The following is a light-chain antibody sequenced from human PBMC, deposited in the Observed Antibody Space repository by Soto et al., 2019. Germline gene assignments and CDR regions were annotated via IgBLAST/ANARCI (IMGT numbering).Light chain of an antibody. CDR3: QQYNNWPYT. J-gene: IGKJ2*01. V-gene: IGKV3-15*01. CDR2: GTS. Sequence: EIVMTQSPVALSVSPGERAVFFCRASQSVGRNFAWYQQRPGQAPRVLIYGTSTRATGVPARFSGSGSGTDFTLTISSLQSEDFAVYYCQQYNNWPYTFGQGTSLEIK. CDR1: QSVGRN.